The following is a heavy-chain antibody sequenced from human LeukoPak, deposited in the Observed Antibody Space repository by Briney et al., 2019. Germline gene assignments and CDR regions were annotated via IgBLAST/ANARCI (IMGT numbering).Heavy chain of an antibody. J-gene: IGHJ6*02. CDR2: ISSSGSTI. CDR1: GFTFSDYY. D-gene: IGHD5-18*01. CDR3: ARDLRGYSYGFYYYGMDV. V-gene: IGHV3-11*01. Sequence: GGSLRLSCAASGFTFSDYYVSWIRQAPGKGLEWVSYISSSGSTIYYADSVKGRFTISRDNAKNSLYLQMNSLRAEDTAVYYCARDLRGYSYGFYYYGMDVWGQGTTVTVSS.